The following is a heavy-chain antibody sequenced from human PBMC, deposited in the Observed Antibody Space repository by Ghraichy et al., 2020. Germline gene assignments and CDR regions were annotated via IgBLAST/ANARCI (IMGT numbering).Heavy chain of an antibody. CDR2: INPNSGGT. CDR3: ARGPPFLRNGIFAIPNWN. D-gene: IGHD2-8*01. J-gene: IGHJ4*02. V-gene: IGHV1-2*02. Sequence: ASVKVSCKASGYTFTGYYMHWVRQAPGQGLEWMGWINPNSGGTNYAQKFQGRVTMTRDTSISTAYMELSRLRSDDTAVDYCARGPPFLRNGIFAIPNWNWGQGTLVSVSS. CDR1: GYTFTGYY.